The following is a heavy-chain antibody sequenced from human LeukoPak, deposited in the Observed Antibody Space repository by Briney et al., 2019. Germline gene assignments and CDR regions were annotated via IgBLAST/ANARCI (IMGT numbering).Heavy chain of an antibody. D-gene: IGHD1-1*01. CDR2: ISSSGSTI. CDR1: GFTFSSYE. Sequence: GGSLRLSCAASGFTFSSYEMDWVRQAPGRVLEWVAYISSSGSTIYYADSAKGRFTISRDNAKNSLSLQMNSLRGDDTAVYYCARETLGPPDNWNDGDAFDIWGLGTMVSVSA. V-gene: IGHV3-48*03. CDR3: ARETLGPPDNWNDGDAFDI. J-gene: IGHJ3*02.